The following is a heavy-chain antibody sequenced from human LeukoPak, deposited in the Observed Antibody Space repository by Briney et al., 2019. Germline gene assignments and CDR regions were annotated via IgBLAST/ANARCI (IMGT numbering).Heavy chain of an antibody. D-gene: IGHD1-26*01. CDR3: ARGSGIYSYFDP. CDR1: GYTFTNYG. CDR2: ISAYNGNT. V-gene: IGHV1-18*01. Sequence: ASVKVSCKASGYTFTNYGITWVRQAPGQGLEWMGWISAYNGNTNYAQKLQDRVNMTTDTSTSTAYMELRSLRSDDTALYYCARGSGIYSYFDPWGQGTLVTVSS. J-gene: IGHJ4*02.